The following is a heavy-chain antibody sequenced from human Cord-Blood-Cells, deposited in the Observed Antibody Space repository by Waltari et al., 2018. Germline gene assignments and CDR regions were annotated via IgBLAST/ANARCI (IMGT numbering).Heavy chain of an antibody. CDR1: GFTVRSNY. Sequence: EVQLVESGGGLVQPGGSRGLSCAASGFTVRSNYMSWGRQAPGKGLEWVSVIYSGGSTYYADSVKGRFTISRDNSKNTLYLQMNSLRAEDTAVYYCARAVTSCYYFDYWGQGTLVTVSS. CDR2: IYSGGST. D-gene: IGHD2-2*01. J-gene: IGHJ4*02. CDR3: ARAVTSCYYFDY. V-gene: IGHV3-53*01.